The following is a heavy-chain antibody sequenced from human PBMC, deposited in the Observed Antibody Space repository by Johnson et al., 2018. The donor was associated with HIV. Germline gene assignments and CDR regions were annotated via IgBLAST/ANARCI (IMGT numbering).Heavy chain of an antibody. J-gene: IGHJ3*02. Sequence: VQLVESGGGLVQPGGSLRLSCAVSGFTVNGNYMSWVRQAPGKGLEWVSVIYSGDNTFHADSVKGRFIISRDNSKNTLYLQMNSLRVEDTAVYYCARVKGSTIFGVVRPHGSFDIWGQGTMFTVSS. D-gene: IGHD3-3*01. CDR3: ARVKGSTIFGVVRPHGSFDI. V-gene: IGHV3-66*01. CDR2: IYSGDNT. CDR1: GFTVNGNY.